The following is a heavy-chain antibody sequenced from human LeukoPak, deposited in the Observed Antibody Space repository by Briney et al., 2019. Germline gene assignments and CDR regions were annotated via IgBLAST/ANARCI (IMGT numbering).Heavy chain of an antibody. CDR3: ARDEGGYYDYIWGSYPFDY. D-gene: IGHD3-16*02. Sequence: PGGSLRLSCAASGFTFSSYGVHWVRQAPGKGLEWVAFIRYDGSNKYYADSVKGRFTISRDNSKNTLYLQMNSLRAEDTAVYYCARDEGGYYDYIWGSYPFDYWGQGTLVTVSS. J-gene: IGHJ4*02. CDR1: GFTFSSYG. V-gene: IGHV3-30*02. CDR2: IRYDGSNK.